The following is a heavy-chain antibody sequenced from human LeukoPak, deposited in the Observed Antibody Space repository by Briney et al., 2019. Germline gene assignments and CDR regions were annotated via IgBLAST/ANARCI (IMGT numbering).Heavy chain of an antibody. CDR2: INHSGST. Sequence: SETLSLTCAVYGGSFSGYYWSWIRQPPGNGLEWIGEINHSGSTNYNPSLKSRVTISVDTSKNQFSLKLSSVTAADTAVYYCRRYCSSTGCPDYWGQGTLVTVSS. D-gene: IGHD2-2*01. CDR1: GGSFSGYY. V-gene: IGHV4-34*01. CDR3: RRYCSSTGCPDY. J-gene: IGHJ4*02.